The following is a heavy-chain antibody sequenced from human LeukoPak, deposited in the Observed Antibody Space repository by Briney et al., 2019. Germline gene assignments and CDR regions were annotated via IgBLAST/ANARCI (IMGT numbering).Heavy chain of an antibody. CDR3: TPVMVEDRGF. V-gene: IGHV3-15*01. J-gene: IGHJ4*02. Sequence: KSGGSLRLSCAASGFIFNKAWMNWVRQAPGKGPEWVGRIKSKNDGGTTDYGSPVKGRFTISRDDSKNTLYLQMNSLITDDTAIYYCTPVMVEDRGFWGRGTLVTVSS. CDR2: IKSKNDGGTT. D-gene: IGHD2/OR15-2a*01. CDR1: GFIFNKAW.